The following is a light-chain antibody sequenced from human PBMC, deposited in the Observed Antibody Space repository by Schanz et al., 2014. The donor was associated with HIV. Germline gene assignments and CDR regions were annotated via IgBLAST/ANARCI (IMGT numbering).Light chain of an antibody. CDR2: DVS. J-gene: IGLJ2*01. Sequence: QSALTQPASVSGSPGQSITISCTGTRNDVGTYNLVSWYQQHPGKAPKLMIYDVSNRPSGVSNRFSGSKSGNTASLTISGLQAEDEADYYCSSYASSSTRIFGGGTKLTVL. CDR3: SSYASSSTRI. CDR1: RNDVGTYNL. V-gene: IGLV2-14*02.